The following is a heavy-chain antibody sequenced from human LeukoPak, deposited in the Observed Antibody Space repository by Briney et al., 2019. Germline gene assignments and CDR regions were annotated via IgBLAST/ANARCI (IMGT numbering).Heavy chain of an antibody. CDR1: GGSISSSSYY. J-gene: IGHJ5*02. Sequence: PSETLSLTCTVSGGSISSSSYYWGWIRQPPGKGLEWIGSIYYSGSTYYNPSLKSRVTISVDTSKNQFSLKLSSVTAADTAVYYCARSVVCSSTSCYSWFDPWGQGTLVTVSS. CDR3: ARSVVCSSTSCYSWFDP. D-gene: IGHD2-2*02. V-gene: IGHV4-39*07. CDR2: IYYSGST.